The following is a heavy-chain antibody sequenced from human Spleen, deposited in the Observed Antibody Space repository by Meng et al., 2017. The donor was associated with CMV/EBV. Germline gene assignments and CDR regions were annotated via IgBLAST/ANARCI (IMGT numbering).Heavy chain of an antibody. CDR3: ARDHYHSSALMDV. Sequence: SVKVSCKASGGTFSSYAISWVRQAPGQGLEWMGGIIPILGIANYAQKFQGRVTITADKSTSTAYMELRSLRSDDTAVYYCARDHYHSSALMDVWGQGTTVTVSS. J-gene: IGHJ6*02. CDR2: IIPILGIA. CDR1: GGTFSSYA. V-gene: IGHV1-69*10. D-gene: IGHD3-22*01.